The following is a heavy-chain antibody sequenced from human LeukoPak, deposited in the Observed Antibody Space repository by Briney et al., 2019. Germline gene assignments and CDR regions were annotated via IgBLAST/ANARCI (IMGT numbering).Heavy chain of an antibody. D-gene: IGHD2-2*01. Sequence: SETLSLTCAVSGGPISSGGYYWSWIRQHPGKGLEWIGYIYYSGSTYYNPSLKSRVTISVDTSKNQFSLKLSSVTAADTAVYYCARTYTDIVVVPAAVNWFDPWGQGTLVTVSS. V-gene: IGHV4-31*11. CDR3: ARTYTDIVVVPAAVNWFDP. CDR1: GGPISSGGYY. J-gene: IGHJ5*02. CDR2: IYYSGST.